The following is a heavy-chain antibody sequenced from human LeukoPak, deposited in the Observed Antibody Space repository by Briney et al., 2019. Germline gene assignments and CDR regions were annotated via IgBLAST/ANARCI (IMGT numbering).Heavy chain of an antibody. CDR3: ARGRSSDFWSGYYTPFDY. J-gene: IGHJ4*02. CDR1: GYSISNNFY. CDR2: INHSWST. D-gene: IGHD3-3*01. V-gene: IGHV4-38-2*02. Sequence: SETLSLTCTVSGYSISNNFYWAWIRQSPGKGLEWIVSINHSWSTYYNPSLKSRVTISVDTSKNQFSLMLSSVTAADTAVYYCARGRSSDFWSGYYTPFDYWGQGTLVTVSS.